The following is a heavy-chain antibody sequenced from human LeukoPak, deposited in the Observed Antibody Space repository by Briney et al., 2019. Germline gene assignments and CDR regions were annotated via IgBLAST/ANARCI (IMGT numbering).Heavy chain of an antibody. Sequence: GGSLRLSCAASGFTFSSYAMHWVRQAPGKGLDWVAVISYDGSNKYYADSVKGRFTISRDNSKNTLYLQMNSLRAEDTAVYYCAKEGDFAFFDYRGQGTLVTVSS. J-gene: IGHJ4*02. CDR2: ISYDGSNK. D-gene: IGHD2-21*02. CDR1: GFTFSSYA. CDR3: AKEGDFAFFDY. V-gene: IGHV3-30*04.